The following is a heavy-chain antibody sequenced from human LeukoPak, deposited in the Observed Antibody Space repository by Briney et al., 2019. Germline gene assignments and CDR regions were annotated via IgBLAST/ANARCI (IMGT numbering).Heavy chain of an antibody. CDR1: GASVSSASY. J-gene: IGHJ5*02. D-gene: IGHD1-26*01. V-gene: IGHV4-61*01. CDR2: IYNGVDT. Sequence: SETLSLTCTVPGASVSSASYWSWIRQPPGKGVEWIAHIYNGVDTNYNPSLKSRVTISVDTSKNQFSLRLNSVTAADTAVYYCARSRAFNSGAFDPWGQGSLVTVSS. CDR3: ARSRAFNSGAFDP.